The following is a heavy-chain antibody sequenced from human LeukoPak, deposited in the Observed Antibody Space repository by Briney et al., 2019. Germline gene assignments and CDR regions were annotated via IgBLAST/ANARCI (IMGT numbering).Heavy chain of an antibody. V-gene: IGHV3-64D*06. D-gene: IGHD1-26*01. Sequence: PGGSLRLSCSASGFDFSIYTMYWVRQAPGKGPEYVSTISGSGNGGSRYYADSVKGRSTISRDDSKSIVYLQMNNLRSEDTAVYYCVKDFGRIRGTPDSWGQGTLVTVSS. CDR3: VKDFGRIRGTPDS. CDR1: GFDFSIYT. CDR2: ISGSGNGGSR. J-gene: IGHJ4*02.